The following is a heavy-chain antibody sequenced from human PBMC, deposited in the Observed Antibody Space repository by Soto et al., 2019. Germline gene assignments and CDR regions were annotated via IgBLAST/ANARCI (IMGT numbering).Heavy chain of an antibody. CDR3: AKDQPESNDY. CDR2: INPSGGST. Sequence: GASVKVSCKASGYTFTTYYILWVRQAPGQGLEWMGVINPSGGSTTYAQKFQGRVTMARATSTSTVYMELSSLRSEDTAVYYCAKDQPESNDYWGQGTLVTVSS. CDR1: GYTFTTYY. J-gene: IGHJ4*02. V-gene: IGHV1-46*01.